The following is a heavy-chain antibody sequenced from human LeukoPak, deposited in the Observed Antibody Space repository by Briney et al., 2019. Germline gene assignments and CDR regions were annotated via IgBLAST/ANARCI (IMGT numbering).Heavy chain of an antibody. J-gene: IGHJ4*02. D-gene: IGHD3-22*01. Sequence: ASVKVSCKASGYTFTSYGISWVRRAPGQGLEWMGWISAYNGNTNYAQKLQGRVTMTTDTSTSTAYMELRSLRSDDTAVYYCARSSSDYYDSSGYRNWGQGTLVTVSS. CDR2: ISAYNGNT. CDR3: ARSSSDYYDSSGYRN. V-gene: IGHV1-18*01. CDR1: GYTFTSYG.